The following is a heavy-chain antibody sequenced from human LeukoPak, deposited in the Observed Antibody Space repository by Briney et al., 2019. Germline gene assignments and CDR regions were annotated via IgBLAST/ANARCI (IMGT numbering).Heavy chain of an antibody. D-gene: IGHD2-15*01. CDR1: GGTFSSYA. J-gene: IGHJ4*02. CDR3: ARDGHCSGGNCYSVAFDY. Sequence: GSSVKVSCKASGGTFSSYAISWVRQAPGQGLEWMGGIIPIFGTANYAQKFQGRVTITADKSTSTAYMELSSLRSEDTAVYYCARDGHCSGGNCYSVAFDYWGQGTLVTVSS. V-gene: IGHV1-69*06. CDR2: IIPIFGTA.